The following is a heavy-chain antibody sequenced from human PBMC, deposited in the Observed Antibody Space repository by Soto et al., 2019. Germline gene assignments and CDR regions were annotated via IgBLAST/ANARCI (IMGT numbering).Heavy chain of an antibody. CDR3: ARTPAYGRYGMDV. CDR1: GFTFSSYG. J-gene: IGHJ6*02. D-gene: IGHD4-17*01. V-gene: IGHV3-33*01. CDR2: IWYDGSNK. Sequence: QVQLVESGGGVVQPGRSLRLSCAASGFTFSSYGMHWVRQAPGKGLEWVAVIWYDGSNKYYADSVKGRFTISRDNSKNTLYLQMNSLRAEDTAVYYCARTPAYGRYGMDVWGQGTTVTVSS.